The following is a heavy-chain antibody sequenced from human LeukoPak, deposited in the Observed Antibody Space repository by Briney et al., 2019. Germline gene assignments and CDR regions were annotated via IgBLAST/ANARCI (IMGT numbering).Heavy chain of an antibody. Sequence: SETLSLTCAVSGGSMSPYHWGWIRQPPGKGLEWTGYIYYSGSTNYNPSLNSRATISVDTSKNQFSLRLSSVTAADTAIYYCARAVSGRFDYWGQGTLVTVSS. J-gene: IGHJ4*02. CDR3: ARAVSGRFDY. CDR2: IYYSGST. D-gene: IGHD6-19*01. V-gene: IGHV4-59*08. CDR1: GGSMSPYH.